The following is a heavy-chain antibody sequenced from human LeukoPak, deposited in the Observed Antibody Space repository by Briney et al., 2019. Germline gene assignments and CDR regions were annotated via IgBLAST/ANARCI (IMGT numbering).Heavy chain of an antibody. J-gene: IGHJ4*02. CDR1: GFTFSSHW. Sequence: GGSLRLSCAASGFTFSSHWMHWVRQVPGKGLVWVSRINKDGSSTFYADSVKGRFTICRDNAKNTLYLQMNSLRAEDTAVYYCARETGYSGYDLDYWGQGTLVTVSS. CDR2: INKDGSST. V-gene: IGHV3-74*01. D-gene: IGHD5-12*01. CDR3: ARETGYSGYDLDY.